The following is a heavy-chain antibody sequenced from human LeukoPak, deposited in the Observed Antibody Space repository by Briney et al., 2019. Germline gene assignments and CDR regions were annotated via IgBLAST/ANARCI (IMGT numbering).Heavy chain of an antibody. CDR2: IHYSGST. D-gene: IGHD3-3*01. CDR3: ARVGDDFWSGYYLDSYYFDY. V-gene: IGHV4-39*07. Sequence: SETLSLTCTLSGVSIAVFGGSIDSSSYFWAWVRQPPGKGLEWIGSIHYSGSTYYNPSLKSRVTISIDTSKNQFSLKLRSVTAADTAVYYCARVGDDFWSGYYLDSYYFDYWGQGTLVTVSS. CDR1: GVSIAVFGGSIDSSSYF. J-gene: IGHJ4*02.